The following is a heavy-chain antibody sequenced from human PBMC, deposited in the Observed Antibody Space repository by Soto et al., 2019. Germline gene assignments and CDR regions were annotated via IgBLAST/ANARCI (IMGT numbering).Heavy chain of an antibody. Sequence: EVQLVESGGGLLQPGRSLRLSCAASGFTFDDYAMHWVRQAPGKGLEWVSGISWNSGSIGYADSVKGRFTISRDNAKNSLYLQMNSLRAEDTALYYCAKSSVSYYYMDVWGKGTTVTVSS. CDR1: GFTFDDYA. D-gene: IGHD2-8*01. CDR2: ISWNSGSI. J-gene: IGHJ6*03. V-gene: IGHV3-9*01. CDR3: AKSSVSYYYMDV.